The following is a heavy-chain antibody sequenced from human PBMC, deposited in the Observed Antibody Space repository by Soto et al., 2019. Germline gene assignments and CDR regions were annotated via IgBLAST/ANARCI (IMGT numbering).Heavy chain of an antibody. CDR2: IDWDDDK. CDR3: ARTPSYSSSSYYFDY. V-gene: IGHV2-70*11. Sequence: SGPTLVNPTQTLTLTCTFSGFSLSTSGMCVSWIRQPPGKALEWLARIDWDDDKYYSTSLKTRLTISKDTSKNQVVLTMTNMDPVDTATYYCARTPSYSSSSYYFDYWGQGTLVTVSS. J-gene: IGHJ4*02. D-gene: IGHD6-13*01. CDR1: GFSLSTSGMC.